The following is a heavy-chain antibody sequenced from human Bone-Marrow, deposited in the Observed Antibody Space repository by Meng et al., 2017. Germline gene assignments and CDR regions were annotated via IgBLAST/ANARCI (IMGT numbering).Heavy chain of an antibody. CDR1: GYSISSGYY. J-gene: IGHJ4*02. Sequence: CTVPGYSISSGYYWGWTRQPPGKGLEWIGSIYHSGSTYYYPSLKSRVTISVDTSKNQFSLKLSSVTAADTAVYYCARDVGCGGDCYGGYWGQGTLVTVSS. CDR2: IYHSGST. D-gene: IGHD2-21*02. CDR3: ARDVGCGGDCYGGY. V-gene: IGHV4-38-2*02.